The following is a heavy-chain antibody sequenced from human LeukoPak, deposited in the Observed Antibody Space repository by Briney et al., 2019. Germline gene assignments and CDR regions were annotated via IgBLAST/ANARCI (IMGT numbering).Heavy chain of an antibody. CDR3: AHYDSSSYHAFDI. CDR2: INSDGSST. J-gene: IGHJ3*02. V-gene: IGHV3-74*01. CDR1: GFTFSSYW. Sequence: GGSLRLSCAASGFTFSSYWMHWVRQAPGKGLVWVSRINSDGSSTSYADSVKGRFTISRDNAKNTLYLQMNSLRAEDTAVHYCAHYDSSSYHAFDIWGQGTMVTVSS. D-gene: IGHD3-22*01.